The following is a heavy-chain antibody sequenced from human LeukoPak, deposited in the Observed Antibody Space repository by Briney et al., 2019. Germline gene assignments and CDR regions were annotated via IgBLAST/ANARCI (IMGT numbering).Heavy chain of an antibody. Sequence: SETLSLTCTVSGGSISITSYYWGWIRQPPGKGLEWIGSMYSSGSTYYNPSLKSRVTISVDASKNQFSLKLSSVTAADTAVYYCARGPPDCSSTSCYAFDAFDIWGQGTMVTVSS. CDR3: ARGPPDCSSTSCYAFDAFDI. J-gene: IGHJ3*02. V-gene: IGHV4-39*07. CDR1: GGSISITSYY. CDR2: MYSSGST. D-gene: IGHD2-2*01.